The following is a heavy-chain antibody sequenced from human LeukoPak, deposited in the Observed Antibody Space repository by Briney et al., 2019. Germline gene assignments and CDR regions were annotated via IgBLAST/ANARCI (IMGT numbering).Heavy chain of an antibody. D-gene: IGHD2-2*02. Sequence: GASVKVSCKASGYTFTSYGISWVRQAPGQGLEWMGWISAYNGNTNYAQKLQGRVTMTTDTSTSTAYMEPRSLRSDDTAVYYCAREGVVVVPAAIVLYYYGMDVWGQGTTVTVSS. CDR3: AREGVVVVPAAIVLYYYGMDV. CDR1: GYTFTSYG. CDR2: ISAYNGNT. V-gene: IGHV1-18*01. J-gene: IGHJ6*02.